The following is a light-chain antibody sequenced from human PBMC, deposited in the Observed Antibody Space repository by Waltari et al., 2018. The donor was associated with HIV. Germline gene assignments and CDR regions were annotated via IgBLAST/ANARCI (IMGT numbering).Light chain of an antibody. CDR2: SNN. CDR1: TSNAGSNP. Sequence: QSFLTQPPSASGTPGRRVVISCSGNTSNAGSNPVTWYRQVPGTAPKLLMFSNNQRPSGVTERFSGTKSGTSASLAIKGLQSEDEADYYCAARDDSLNVWVFGGGTKLTVL. J-gene: IGLJ3*02. CDR3: AARDDSLNVWV. V-gene: IGLV1-44*01.